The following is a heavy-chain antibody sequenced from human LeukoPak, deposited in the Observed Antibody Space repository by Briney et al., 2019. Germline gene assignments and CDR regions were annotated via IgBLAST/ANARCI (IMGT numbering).Heavy chain of an antibody. V-gene: IGHV4-59*12. CDR1: GGSISSYY. Sequence: SETLSLTCTVSGGSISSYYWSWIRQPPGKGLEWIGYIYHSGSTYYNPSLKSRVTKSVDRSKNQFSLKLSSVTAADTAVYYCARLGWFGESNTMDYWGQGTLVTVSS. CDR2: IYHSGST. D-gene: IGHD3-10*01. CDR3: ARLGWFGESNTMDY. J-gene: IGHJ4*02.